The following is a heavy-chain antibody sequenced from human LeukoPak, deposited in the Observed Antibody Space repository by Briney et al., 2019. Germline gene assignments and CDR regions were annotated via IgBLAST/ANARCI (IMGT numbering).Heavy chain of an antibody. V-gene: IGHV4-59*01. CDR2: FYSRGTGTT. CDR1: GDSIYNNY. CDR3: ARDHVAAAGTDY. J-gene: IGHJ4*02. Sequence: PSETLSLTCTVSGDSIYNNYWGWIRQSPGKGLEWIAYFYSRGTGTTDYNPSLESRVTVSVDTFSQFSLKLSSVTAADTAVYYCARDHVAAAGTDYWGQGTLVTVSS. D-gene: IGHD6-13*01.